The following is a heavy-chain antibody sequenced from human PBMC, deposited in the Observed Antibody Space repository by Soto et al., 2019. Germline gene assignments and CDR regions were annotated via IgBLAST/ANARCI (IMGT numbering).Heavy chain of an antibody. CDR2: ISSSSSTI. Sequence: GGSLRLSCAASGFTFSSYSMNWVRQAPGKGLEWVSYISSSSSTIYYADSVKGRFTISRDNAKNSLYLQMNSLRAEDTAVYYCARDSMTTVNHFRYWGQGTLVTVSS. D-gene: IGHD4-17*01. V-gene: IGHV3-48*01. CDR1: GFTFSSYS. J-gene: IGHJ4*02. CDR3: ARDSMTTVNHFRY.